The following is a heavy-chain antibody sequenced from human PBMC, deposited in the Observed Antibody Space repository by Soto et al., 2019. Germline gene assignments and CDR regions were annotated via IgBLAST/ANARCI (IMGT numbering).Heavy chain of an antibody. J-gene: IGHJ4*02. V-gene: IGHV2-5*02. CDR2: IYWDDDK. Sequence: QITLKESGPTLVKPTQTLTLTCTFSGFSLSTSGVGVGWIRQPPGKVLEWLALIYWDDDKRYSPSLKSRLTITKDTSKNQVVLTMTNMDPVDTATYYCAHRLDAWDTAMVFDYWGQGTLVTVSS. CDR3: AHRLDAWDTAMVFDY. D-gene: IGHD5-18*01. CDR1: GFSLSTSGVG.